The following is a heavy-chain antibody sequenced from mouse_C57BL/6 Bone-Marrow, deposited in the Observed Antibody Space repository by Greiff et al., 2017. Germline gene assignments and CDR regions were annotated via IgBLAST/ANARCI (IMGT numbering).Heavy chain of an antibody. Sequence: QVQLQQSGPGLVQPSQSLSITCTVSGFSLTSYGVHWVRQSPGKGLEWLGVIWSGGSTDYNAAFISSLSISKDNSKSQVFFKRNSLQADDTAIYYCARNNWDEDWFAYWGQGTLVTVSA. CDR2: IWSGGST. V-gene: IGHV2-2*01. CDR1: GFSLTSYG. CDR3: ARNNWDEDWFAY. J-gene: IGHJ3*01. D-gene: IGHD4-1*02.